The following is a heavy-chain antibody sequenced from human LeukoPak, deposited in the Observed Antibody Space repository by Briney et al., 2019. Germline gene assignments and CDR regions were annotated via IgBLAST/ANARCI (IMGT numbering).Heavy chain of an antibody. CDR2: ISGSGGST. Sequence: PGGSLRLSCAASGFTFSSYAMNWVRQAPGKGLGWVSAISGSGGSTYYADSVKGRFTISRDNSKNTLYLQMNSLRAEDTAVYYCANLGFSIVVVTALDYWGQGTLVTVSS. D-gene: IGHD2-21*02. J-gene: IGHJ4*02. V-gene: IGHV3-23*01. CDR3: ANLGFSIVVVTALDY. CDR1: GFTFSSYA.